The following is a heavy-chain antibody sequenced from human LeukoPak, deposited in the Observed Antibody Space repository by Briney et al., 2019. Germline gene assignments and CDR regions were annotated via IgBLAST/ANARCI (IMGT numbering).Heavy chain of an antibody. V-gene: IGHV3-23*01. CDR1: GFTFSSFA. Sequence: GGSLRPSCAASGFTFSSFALSWVRQAPGKGLEWVSAISGSGGTTYYADSVKGRFTISRDNSKSTLFLQMSSLRAEDTAVYYCAKDRYYDFWSGYPPDYWGQGTLVTVSS. D-gene: IGHD3-3*01. CDR3: AKDRYYDFWSGYPPDY. CDR2: ISGSGGTT. J-gene: IGHJ4*02.